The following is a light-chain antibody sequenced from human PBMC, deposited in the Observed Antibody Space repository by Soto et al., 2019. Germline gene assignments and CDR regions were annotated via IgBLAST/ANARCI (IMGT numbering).Light chain of an antibody. CDR1: SSDVGGYNY. Sequence: QSALTQPASVSGSPGQSITISCTGTSSDVGGYNYVSWYQQHPGKAPKLMIYDVSNRPSGVSNRFSGSKSGNTASLTISGLLAEDEADYYCSSYTSSSTSVFGTGTKLTVL. CDR3: SSYTSSSTSV. J-gene: IGLJ1*01. CDR2: DVS. V-gene: IGLV2-14*01.